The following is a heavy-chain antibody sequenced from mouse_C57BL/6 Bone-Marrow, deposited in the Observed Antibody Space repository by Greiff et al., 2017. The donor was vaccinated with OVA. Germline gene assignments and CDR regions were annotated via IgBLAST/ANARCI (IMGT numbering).Heavy chain of an antibody. CDR3: ARGADSNYRVYYYAMDD. J-gene: IGHJ4*01. V-gene: IGHV1-64*01. CDR2: IHPNSGST. D-gene: IGHD2-5*01. Sequence: QVQLKQPGAELVKPGASVKLSCKASGYTFTSYWMHWVKQRPGQGLEWIGMIHPNSGSTNYNEKFKSKATLTVDKSSSTAYMQLSSLTSEDSAVYYCARGADSNYRVYYYAMDDWGQGTSVTVSS. CDR1: GYTFTSYW.